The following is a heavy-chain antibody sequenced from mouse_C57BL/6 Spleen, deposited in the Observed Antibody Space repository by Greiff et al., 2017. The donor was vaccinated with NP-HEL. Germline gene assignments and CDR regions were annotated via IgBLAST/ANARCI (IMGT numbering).Heavy chain of an antibody. CDR3: TNDGNYVRDYAMDY. D-gene: IGHD2-3*01. V-gene: IGHV14-4*01. J-gene: IGHJ4*01. CDR1: GFNIKDDY. Sequence: EVMLVESGAELVRPGASVKLSCTASGFNIKDDYMHWVKQRPEQGLEWIGWIDPENGDTEYASKFQGKATITADTSSNTAYLQLSSLTSEDTAVYYCTNDGNYVRDYAMDYWGQGTSVTVSS. CDR2: IDPENGDT.